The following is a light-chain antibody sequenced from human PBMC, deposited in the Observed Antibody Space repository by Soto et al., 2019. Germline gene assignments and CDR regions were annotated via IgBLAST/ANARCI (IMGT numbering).Light chain of an antibody. CDR1: SSNIGAGYD. Sequence: QSVLTQPPSVSGAPGQRVTISCTGSSSNIGAGYDVHWYQQLPGTAPKLLIHGNRDRPSGVPDRFSGSKSGTSASLAITGLQAEDEADYYCQSYDSSLSGYVFGTWTKLTVL. V-gene: IGLV1-40*01. CDR2: GNR. J-gene: IGLJ1*01. CDR3: QSYDSSLSGYV.